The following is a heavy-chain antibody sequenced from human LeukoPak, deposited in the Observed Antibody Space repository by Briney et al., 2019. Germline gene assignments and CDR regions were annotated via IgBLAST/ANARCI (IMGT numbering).Heavy chain of an antibody. CDR1: GYTFTSYG. J-gene: IGHJ4*02. CDR3: ARDFSGSYIDPSDY. CDR2: ISAYNGNT. Sequence: ASVKVSCTASGYTFTSYGISWVRQAPGQGLEWMGWISAYNGNTNYAQKLQGRVTMTTDTSTSTAYMELRSLRSDDTAVYYCARDFSGSYIDPSDYWGQGTLVTVSS. V-gene: IGHV1-18*01. D-gene: IGHD1-26*01.